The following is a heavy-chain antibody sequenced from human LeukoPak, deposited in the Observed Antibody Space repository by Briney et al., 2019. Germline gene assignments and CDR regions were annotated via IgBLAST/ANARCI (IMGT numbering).Heavy chain of an antibody. CDR1: GFTFSSYA. CDR3: AKVRYSSSWYDY. V-gene: IGHV3-23*01. J-gene: IGHJ4*02. CDR2: ISISGGAT. D-gene: IGHD6-13*01. Sequence: GGSLRLSCAASGFTFSSYAMSWVRQAPGKGLEWVSAISISGGATYYADSVKGRFAISRDNSKNTLYLQMNSLRAEDTAVYYCAKVRYSSSWYDYWGQGTLVTVSS.